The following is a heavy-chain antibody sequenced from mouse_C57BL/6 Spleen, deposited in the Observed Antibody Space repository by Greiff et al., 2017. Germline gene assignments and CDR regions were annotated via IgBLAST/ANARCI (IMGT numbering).Heavy chain of an antibody. CDR3: ARDASTTVVGRYCDV. V-gene: IGHV1-69*01. J-gene: IGHJ1*03. CDR1: GYTFTSYW. CDR2: IDPSDSYT. D-gene: IGHD1-1*01. Sequence: QVQLQQPGAELVMPGASVKLSCKASGYTFTSYWMHWVKQRPGQGLEWIGEIDPSDSYTNYNQKFKGKSTLTVDKSSSTAYMQLSSLTSEDSAVYYCARDASTTVVGRYCDVGGTGTTVTGSS.